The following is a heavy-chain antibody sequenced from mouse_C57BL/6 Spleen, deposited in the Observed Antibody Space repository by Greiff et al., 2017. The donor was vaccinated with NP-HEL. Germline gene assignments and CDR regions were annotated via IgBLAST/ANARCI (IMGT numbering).Heavy chain of an antibody. CDR3: ARDPANWDFDY. J-gene: IGHJ2*01. V-gene: IGHV5-4*01. CDR2: ISDGGSYT. Sequence: EVKLMESGGGLVKPGGSLKLSCAASGFTFSSYAMSWVRQTPEKRLEWVATISDGGSYTYYPDNVKGRFTISRDNAKNNLYLQMSHLKSEDTAMYYCARDPANWDFDYWGQGTTLTVSS. CDR1: GFTFSSYA. D-gene: IGHD4-1*01.